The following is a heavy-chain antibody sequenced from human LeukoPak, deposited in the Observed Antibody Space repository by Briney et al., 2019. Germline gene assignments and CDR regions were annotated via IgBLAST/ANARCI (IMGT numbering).Heavy chain of an antibody. CDR1: GFTFSSYG. V-gene: IGHV3-30*02. Sequence: PGGSLRLSCAASGFTFSSYGMHWVRQAPGKGLEWVAFIRYDGSNKYYADSVKGRFTISRDNSKNTLYLQMNSLRAEDTAVYYCAKGRLVQLEGFFDYWXXXTXVXXSS. J-gene: IGHJ4*01. CDR3: AKGRLVQLEGFFDY. CDR2: IRYDGSNK. D-gene: IGHD1-1*01.